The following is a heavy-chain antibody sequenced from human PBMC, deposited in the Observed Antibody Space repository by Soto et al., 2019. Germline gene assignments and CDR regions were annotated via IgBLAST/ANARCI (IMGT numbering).Heavy chain of an antibody. J-gene: IGHJ5*02. Sequence: QVQLAQSGAEVKKPGASVKVSCKASGYTFTSYAMHWVRQAPGQRLEWMGWINAGNGNTKYSQKFQGRVTITRDTSASTAYMELSSLRSEDTAVYYCARDLHSSSWYSGFDPWGQGTLVTVSS. D-gene: IGHD6-13*01. V-gene: IGHV1-3*01. CDR2: INAGNGNT. CDR1: GYTFTSYA. CDR3: ARDLHSSSWYSGFDP.